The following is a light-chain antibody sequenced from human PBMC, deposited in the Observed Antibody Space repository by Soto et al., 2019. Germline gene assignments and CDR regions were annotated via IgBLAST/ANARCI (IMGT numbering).Light chain of an antibody. Sequence: QSPLTQPASVSGSPGQSIIISCTGTSSDVGGYNHVSWYQQHPGKAPKLMIYEVSNRPSGVSNRFSGSKSGNTASLTISGLQAEADADYYCSSYTSSSTLVLFGGGTKLTVL. J-gene: IGLJ2*01. CDR1: SSDVGGYNH. CDR3: SSYTSSSTLVL. V-gene: IGLV2-14*01. CDR2: EVS.